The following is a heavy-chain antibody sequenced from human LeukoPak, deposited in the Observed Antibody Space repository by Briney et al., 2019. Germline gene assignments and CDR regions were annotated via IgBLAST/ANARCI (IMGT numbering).Heavy chain of an antibody. CDR2: MSPVSGNT. CDR1: GYTFTSHD. CDR3: ARRPIEGFGEP. D-gene: IGHD3-10*01. Sequence: GASVKVSCKASGYTFTSHDINWVRQPTGQGLEWVGWMSPVSGNTDSAQKFQGRVTMTRGISISTAYLELSGLTSEDTAVYYWARRPIEGFGEPWGQGTLVTVSS. J-gene: IGHJ4*02. V-gene: IGHV1-8*01.